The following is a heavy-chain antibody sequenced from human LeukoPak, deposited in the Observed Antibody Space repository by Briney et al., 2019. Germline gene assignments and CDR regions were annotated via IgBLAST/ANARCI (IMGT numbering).Heavy chain of an antibody. J-gene: IGHJ4*02. CDR3: ARHLGTAMVSPLGY. V-gene: IGHV5-51*01. CDR2: IHPGDSDT. D-gene: IGHD5-18*01. Sequence: GESLKISCQGSGYSFPNYWIGWARQMPGKGLEWMGFIHPGDSDTRYSPSFQGQVTISADKSISTAYLQWSSLKASDTAMYYCARHLGTAMVSPLGYWGQGTLVTVSS. CDR1: GYSFPNYW.